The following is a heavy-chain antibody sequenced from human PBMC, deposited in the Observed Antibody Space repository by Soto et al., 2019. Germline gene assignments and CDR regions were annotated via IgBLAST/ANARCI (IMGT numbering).Heavy chain of an antibody. CDR1: GFTFSIYS. Sequence: EVQLVESGGGLVKPGGSLRLSCAASGFTFSIYSMNWVRQAPGKGLEWVSSISSSRTYIYYADSVKGRFTISRDNAKNSLYLQMNSLRTEDTAVYYCARRYYNSSGYYPYDYWGQGTLVTVSS. V-gene: IGHV3-21*01. CDR3: ARRYYNSSGYYPYDY. CDR2: ISSSRTYI. D-gene: IGHD3-22*01. J-gene: IGHJ4*02.